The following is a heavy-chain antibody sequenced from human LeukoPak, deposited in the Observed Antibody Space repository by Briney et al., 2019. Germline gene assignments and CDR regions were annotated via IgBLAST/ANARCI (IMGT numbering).Heavy chain of an antibody. CDR3: ARGDSMVRGGFDY. J-gene: IGHJ4*02. Sequence: TGGSLRLSCAASGFTFSSYGMHWVRQAPGKGLEWVAVIWYDGTNKYYADSVKGRFTISRGNSKNTLYLQMNSLRAKDTAVYYCARGDSMVRGGFDYWGQGTLVTVSS. CDR1: GFTFSSYG. D-gene: IGHD3-10*01. V-gene: IGHV3-33*01. CDR2: IWYDGTNK.